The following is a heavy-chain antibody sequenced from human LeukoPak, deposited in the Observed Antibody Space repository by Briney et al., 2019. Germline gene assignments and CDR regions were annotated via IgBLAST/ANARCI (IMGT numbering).Heavy chain of an antibody. CDR1: GDSISSGDYY. CDR2: IFYTGRT. J-gene: IGHJ6*02. Sequence: SQTLSLTCTVSGDSISSGDYYWSWVRQPPGKGLEWIGNIFYTGRTESNPSLRSRLTMSVDTSKNQFSLKLTSVTAADTAVYYCAKGEVTIFGEFIDNYHYYGMDVWGQGTKVTVSS. D-gene: IGHD3-3*01. V-gene: IGHV4-30-4*01. CDR3: AKGEVTIFGEFIDNYHYYGMDV.